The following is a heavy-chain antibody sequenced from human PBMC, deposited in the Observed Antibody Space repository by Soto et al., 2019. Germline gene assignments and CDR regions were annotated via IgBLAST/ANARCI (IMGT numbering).Heavy chain of an antibody. Sequence: QVQLVESGGGVVQPGRSLRLSCAASGFTFSTYTMHWVRQAPGKGLEWVAVISYDGSNKYYAGSVKGRFTISRDNSKNTLYLQMNSLRAEDTAVYYCARSYSSSLHTFDSWGQGTLVTVSS. CDR2: ISYDGSNK. CDR3: ARSYSSSLHTFDS. J-gene: IGHJ4*02. CDR1: GFTFSTYT. V-gene: IGHV3-30-3*01. D-gene: IGHD6-13*01.